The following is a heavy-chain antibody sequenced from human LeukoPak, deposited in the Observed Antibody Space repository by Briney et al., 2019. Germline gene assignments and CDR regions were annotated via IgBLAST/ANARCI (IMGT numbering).Heavy chain of an antibody. CDR1: GFTFSRYS. D-gene: IGHD4/OR15-4a*01. J-gene: IGHJ3*02. CDR2: ISSSSSYI. Sequence: PGGSLRLSCAASGFTFSRYSMNWVRQAPGKGLEWDSSISSSSSYIYYADSVKGRFTISRDNAKNSLYLQMNSLRAEDTAVYYCAREGLTHDAFDIWGQGTMVTVSS. CDR3: AREGLTHDAFDI. V-gene: IGHV3-21*01.